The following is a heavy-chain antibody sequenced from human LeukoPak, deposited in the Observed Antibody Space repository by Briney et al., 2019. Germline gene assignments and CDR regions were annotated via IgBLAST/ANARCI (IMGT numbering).Heavy chain of an antibody. D-gene: IGHD2-15*01. CDR1: GFTVSSNY. V-gene: IGHV3-53*01. CDR3: AKADCSGGSCFWGLFDY. J-gene: IGHJ4*02. CDR2: IYSGGST. Sequence: GGSLRLSCAASGFTVSSNYMNWVRQAPGKGLEWVSIIYSGGSTYYADSVKGRFTISRDNTKNTLYLQMNSLRAEDTAIYYCAKADCSGGSCFWGLFDYWGQGTLVTVSS.